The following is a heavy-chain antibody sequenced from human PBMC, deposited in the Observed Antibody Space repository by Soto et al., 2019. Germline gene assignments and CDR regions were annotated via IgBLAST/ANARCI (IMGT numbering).Heavy chain of an antibody. Sequence: GGSLRLSCAFSVCNVTNTYMSCVRHSPGKWLEWVSVIYRGFSTFYADSVKGRFTVSRDDSKNTVSLQMNSLRAEDTAVYYCARDRSDSSRDDSFDSWGQGTMISVAS. CDR3: ARDRSDSSRDDSFDS. CDR2: IYRGFST. CDR1: VCNVTNTY. D-gene: IGHD6-6*01. V-gene: IGHV3-53*01. J-gene: IGHJ3*02.